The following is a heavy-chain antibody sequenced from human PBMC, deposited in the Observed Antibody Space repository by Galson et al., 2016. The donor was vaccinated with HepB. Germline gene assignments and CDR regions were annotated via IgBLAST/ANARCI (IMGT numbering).Heavy chain of an antibody. CDR1: GFTFSSYG. CDR3: AKPRPSSPGNSYGPTDH. D-gene: IGHD5-18*01. Sequence: SLRLSCAASGFTFSSYGMQWVRQAPGKGLEWMAVISFDGIHQYYADSVKGRFTISRDNSKNTLYLEMNSLRPEATAVYYCAKPRPSSPGNSYGPTDHWGQGTLVTVSS. J-gene: IGHJ4*02. CDR2: ISFDGIHQ. V-gene: IGHV3-30*18.